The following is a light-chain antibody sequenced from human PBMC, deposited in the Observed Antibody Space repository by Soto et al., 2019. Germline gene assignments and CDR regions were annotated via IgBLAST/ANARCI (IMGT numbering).Light chain of an antibody. CDR1: SSDVGAYNF. Sequence: QSVLTQPRSVSGSPGQSVTISCTGTSSDVGAYNFVSWHQHHPGKAPKLLIYEVTKRPSGVPDRFSGSKSGNTASLTISGLQAEDEDDYYCCTHAGTYTFYVFGIGTKLTVL. V-gene: IGLV2-11*01. CDR2: EVT. J-gene: IGLJ1*01. CDR3: CTHAGTYTFYV.